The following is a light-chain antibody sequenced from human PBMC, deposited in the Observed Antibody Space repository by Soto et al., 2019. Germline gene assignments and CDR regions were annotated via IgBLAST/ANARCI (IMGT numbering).Light chain of an antibody. CDR2: EVS. CDR3: LQWASYPRT. Sequence: SAGKEASSPWALSQSVSIAYFAWYQQRPGLAPRLLIYEVSYRATGIPDRFSGSGSGTDFSLYISRVEAEDFVVYYCLQWASYPRTFGQGTKVDIK. J-gene: IGKJ1*01. V-gene: IGKV3D-20*01. CDR1: QSVSIAY.